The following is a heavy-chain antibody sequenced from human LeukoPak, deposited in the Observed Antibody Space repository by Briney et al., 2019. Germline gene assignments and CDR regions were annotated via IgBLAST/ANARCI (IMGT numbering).Heavy chain of an antibody. CDR1: GYTFTSYY. Sequence: GASVKVSCKAPGYTFTSYYMHWVRQAPGQGLEWMGIINPSGGSTSYAQKFQGRVTMTRDTSTSTVYMELSSLRSEDTAVYYCAREEDYGDSPGAFDIWGQGTMVTVSS. CDR3: AREEDYGDSPGAFDI. V-gene: IGHV1-46*01. J-gene: IGHJ3*02. CDR2: INPSGGST. D-gene: IGHD4-17*01.